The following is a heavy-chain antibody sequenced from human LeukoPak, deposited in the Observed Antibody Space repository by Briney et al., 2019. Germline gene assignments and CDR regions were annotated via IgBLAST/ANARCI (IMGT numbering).Heavy chain of an antibody. J-gene: IGHJ4*02. D-gene: IGHD5-12*01. CDR2: ISYDGTNK. Sequence: GGSLRLSCAASGFTFSRYVMHWVRQAPGKGLEWVAVISYDGTNKHYADSVKGRFTISRDNSNNTLYLQMNSLRPEDTAVYYCAKVLDTVATYYFDYWGQGTLVIVSS. CDR3: AKVLDTVATYYFDY. V-gene: IGHV3-30*18. CDR1: GFTFSRYV.